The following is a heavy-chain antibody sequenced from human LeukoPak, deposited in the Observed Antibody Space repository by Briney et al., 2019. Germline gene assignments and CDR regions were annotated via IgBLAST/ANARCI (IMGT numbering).Heavy chain of an antibody. CDR3: VKHVGSRWSNNRFDP. CDR2: VSRFGGTT. D-gene: IGHD6-13*01. J-gene: IGHJ5*02. CDR1: GFTFDSYA. Sequence: GGSLRLSCAASGFTFDSYAMSWVRQAPGKGLEWVTAVSRFGGTTYYADSAKGRFTISRDNSNNTVYLQMNSLRVGDTALYYCVKHVGSRWSNNRFDPWGQGTLVTVS. V-gene: IGHV3-23*01.